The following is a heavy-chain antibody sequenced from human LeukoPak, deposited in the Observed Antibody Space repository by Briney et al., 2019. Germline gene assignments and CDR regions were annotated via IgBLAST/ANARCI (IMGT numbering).Heavy chain of an antibody. CDR2: IYYSGST. Sequence: SETLSLTCTVSGRSISSYYWSWIRQPPGKGLEWIGYIYYSGSTNYNPSLKSRVTISIDTSKNQFSLRLSSVTAADTAMYYCARDPSGWFGNWFDPWGQGTLVTVSS. D-gene: IGHD6-13*01. J-gene: IGHJ5*02. CDR1: GRSISSYY. V-gene: IGHV4-59*01. CDR3: ARDPSGWFGNWFDP.